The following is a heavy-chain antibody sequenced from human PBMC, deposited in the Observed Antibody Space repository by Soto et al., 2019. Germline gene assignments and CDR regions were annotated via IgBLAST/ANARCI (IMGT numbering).Heavy chain of an antibody. CDR1: GLTFENYA. CDR2: IRNQTYGGTR. D-gene: IGHD3-3*01. Sequence: GGSMRLAXTPSGLTFENYAINWVRQAPGKGREWVGLIRNQTYGGTREYAASIKGRFTISRDDSNDIASLQMNRLYTEDSAVYYCTRAESPDTAYFSDYWGQGTRVTSPQ. J-gene: IGHJ4*02. CDR3: TRAESPDTAYFSDY. V-gene: IGHV3-49*04.